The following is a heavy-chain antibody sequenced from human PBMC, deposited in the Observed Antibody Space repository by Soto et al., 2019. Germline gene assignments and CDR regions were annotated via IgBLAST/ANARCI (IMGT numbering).Heavy chain of an antibody. Sequence: EVQLVESGGGLVKPGGSLRLSCAASGFTISEAWVNWVRQARGMGLEWVGRIKSIPDGGTTDFAAPVKARFAISRDDSKNMVYLQINSLNTEDTAVYYCSTDSHFSSVFVRHDYWGHGTLVIVSS. CDR2: IKSIPDGGTT. V-gene: IGHV3-15*07. J-gene: IGHJ4*01. D-gene: IGHD3-10*01. CDR1: GFTISEAW. CDR3: STDSHFSSVFVRHDY.